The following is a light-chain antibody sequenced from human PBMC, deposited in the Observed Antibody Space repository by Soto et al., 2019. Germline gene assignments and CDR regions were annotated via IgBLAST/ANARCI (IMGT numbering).Light chain of an antibody. CDR3: QQRSDWPPFT. CDR1: QSISSH. J-gene: IGKJ2*01. CDR2: AAS. Sequence: DIQMTQSPSSLSASVGDRVTITCRASQSISSHLNWYQQKPGKAPKVLIYAASSLQGGVPSRFSGSGSGTDFTLTISSLEPEDFAVYYCQQRSDWPPFTFGQGTKLEIK. V-gene: IGKV1-39*01.